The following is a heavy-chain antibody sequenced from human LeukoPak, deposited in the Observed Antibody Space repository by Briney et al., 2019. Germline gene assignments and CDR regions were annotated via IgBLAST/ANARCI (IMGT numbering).Heavy chain of an antibody. D-gene: IGHD3-10*01. CDR2: IHPGGSDI. V-gene: IGHV5-51*01. CDR1: GHTFSTYY. CDR3: ATYNTVWPVF. J-gene: IGHJ4*02. Sequence: GESLKISCAGYGHTFSTYYIGWVRQMPGKGLEWMAIIHPGGSDIRYSPSFQGQVTISADKYINTAYLQWTSLKASDTAMYYCATYNTVWPVFWGLGTLVTVSS.